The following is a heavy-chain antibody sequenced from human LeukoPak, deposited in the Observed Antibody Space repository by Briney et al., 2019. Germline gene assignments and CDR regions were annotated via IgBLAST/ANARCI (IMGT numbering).Heavy chain of an antibody. CDR2: VRHSGDA. Sequence: SQTLSLTCTVPGGSISNANYLWSWIRQPPGKGLEWIAYVRHSGDAYYNPSLESRATILVDTSKNQFSLRLTSVTAADTAVYYCAREVVHPTDSDAFDIWGQGTMVTVSS. CDR1: GGSISNANYL. CDR3: AREVVHPTDSDAFDI. J-gene: IGHJ3*02. D-gene: IGHD6-6*01. V-gene: IGHV4-30-4*01.